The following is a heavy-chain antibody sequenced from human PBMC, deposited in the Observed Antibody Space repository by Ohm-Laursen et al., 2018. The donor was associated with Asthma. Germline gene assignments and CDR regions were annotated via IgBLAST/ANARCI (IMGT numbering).Heavy chain of an antibody. CDR1: GGTFSSYA. CDR2: INPSGGST. V-gene: IGHV1-46*01. CDR3: ARDPITYDSSGYYPADAFDI. D-gene: IGHD3-22*01. Sequence: SVKVSCKASGGTFSSYAISWVRQAPGQGLEWMGIINPSGGSTSYAQKFQGRVTMTRDTSTSTVYMELSSLRSEDTAVYYCARDPITYDSSGYYPADAFDIWGQGTMVTVSS. J-gene: IGHJ3*02.